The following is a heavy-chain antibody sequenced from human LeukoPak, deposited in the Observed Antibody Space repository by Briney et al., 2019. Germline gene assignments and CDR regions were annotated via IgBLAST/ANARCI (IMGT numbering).Heavy chain of an antibody. CDR2: ISGSGGST. J-gene: IGHJ4*02. CDR1: GFTFSSYA. D-gene: IGHD6-13*01. V-gene: IGHV3-23*01. Sequence: GGSLRLSCAASGFTFSSYAMSWVRQDPGKGLEWVLSISGSGGSTYYADSVKGRFTISRDNSKNTLYLQMNSLRAEDTAVYYCAKAGYTTSWDFDYWGQGTLVTVSS. CDR3: AKAGYTTSWDFDY.